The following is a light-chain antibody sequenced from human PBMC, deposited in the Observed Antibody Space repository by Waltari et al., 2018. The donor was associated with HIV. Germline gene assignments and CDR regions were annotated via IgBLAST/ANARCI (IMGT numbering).Light chain of an antibody. CDR3: QVWDSSSDDWV. Sequence: SYVLTHPPSVSVAPGQTASMTCGGNNMGGKNVHWYQQKPGQAPVLVVYDNSDRPSGIPERISGSKSGNTATLTISRVEAGDEADYYCQVWDSSSDDWVFGGGTKLTVL. CDR1: NMGGKN. CDR2: DNS. J-gene: IGLJ3*02. V-gene: IGLV3-21*02.